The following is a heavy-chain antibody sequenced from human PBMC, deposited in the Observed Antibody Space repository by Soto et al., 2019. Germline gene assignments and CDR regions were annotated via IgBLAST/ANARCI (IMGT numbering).Heavy chain of an antibody. V-gene: IGHV3-33*01. CDR3: ARGLIQLEGGAFDI. D-gene: IGHD3-16*01. Sequence: QVQLEESGGGVVQPGRSLKLSCAASGFSFSNSVIHWVRQAPGRGLEWVAVISTDESNEDYADCVKGRFTISRDTSKSTLYLQMNSLRAEDTAVYYCARGLIQLEGGAFDIWGQGTMVTVSS. CDR2: ISTDESNE. J-gene: IGHJ3*02. CDR1: GFSFSNSV.